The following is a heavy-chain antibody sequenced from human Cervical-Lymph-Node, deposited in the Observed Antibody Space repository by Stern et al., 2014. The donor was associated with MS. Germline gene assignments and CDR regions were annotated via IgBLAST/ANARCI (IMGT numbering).Heavy chain of an antibody. CDR2: ISYDGRNK. D-gene: IGHD1-1*01. Sequence: DQLVESGGGVVQPGTSLRLSCEVSGLNFSNYGMHWVRRAPGKGLEGIAVISYDGRNKFYADSVVGRFSVSRDNSKNTLWLQMNSLRPEDTAIYFCAKLAQLTYYFDYWGQGTLVTVSS. J-gene: IGHJ4*02. CDR1: GLNFSNYG. CDR3: AKLAQLTYYFDY. V-gene: IGHV3-30*18.